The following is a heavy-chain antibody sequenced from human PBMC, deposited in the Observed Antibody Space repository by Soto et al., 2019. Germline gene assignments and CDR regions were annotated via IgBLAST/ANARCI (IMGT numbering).Heavy chain of an antibody. CDR3: AREAAITMIVVAETFDI. V-gene: IGHV4-4*02. D-gene: IGHD3-22*01. J-gene: IGHJ3*02. CDR2: IYHSGNT. CDR1: GDSITSSHW. Sequence: QVQLQESGPGLVKPSGTLSLTCTVSGDSITSSHWWSWVRQPPGKGLEWIGEIYHSGNTKYNPSLERRVTISVDKSNNQFSLNLSSVTAADTAVYYCAREAAITMIVVAETFDIWGQGTMVTVSS.